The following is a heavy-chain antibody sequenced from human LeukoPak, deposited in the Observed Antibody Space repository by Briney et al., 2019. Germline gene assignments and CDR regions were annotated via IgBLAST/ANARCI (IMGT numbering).Heavy chain of an antibody. CDR1: GFTLSSHA. CDR3: AKDLDIVVVVAATLFDY. J-gene: IGHJ4*02. D-gene: IGHD2-15*01. Sequence: GCLSLSRLSSGFTLSSHAMSWVRQPGWRGREWVSAISGSGGSTYYAGSVKGRFTISRDNSKNTLYLQMNSLRAEDTAVYYCAKDLDIVVVVAATLFDYWGQGTLVTVSS. V-gene: IGHV3-23*01. CDR2: ISGSGGST.